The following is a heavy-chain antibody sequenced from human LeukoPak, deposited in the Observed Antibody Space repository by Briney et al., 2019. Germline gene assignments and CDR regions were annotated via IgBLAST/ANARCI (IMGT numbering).Heavy chain of an antibody. CDR2: IYSGGST. CDR1: GXTVSSNY. Sequence: GGSLRLSCAASGXTVSSNYMSWVRQAPGKGLEWVSVIYSGGSTYYADSVKGRFTISRDNSKNTLYLQMNSLRAEDTAVYYCARDYSSGYRDDAFDIWGQGTMVTVSS. J-gene: IGHJ3*02. D-gene: IGHD3-22*01. V-gene: IGHV3-66*01. CDR3: ARDYSSGYRDDAFDI.